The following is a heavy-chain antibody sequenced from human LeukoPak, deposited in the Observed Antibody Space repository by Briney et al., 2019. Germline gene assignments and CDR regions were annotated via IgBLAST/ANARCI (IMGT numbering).Heavy chain of an antibody. CDR2: ISSSGSSI. CDR3: ARVYGGNSGVLGY. V-gene: IGHV3-48*03. CDR1: GFTFSSYE. D-gene: IGHD4-23*01. Sequence: PGGSLRLSCAASGFTFSSYEMNWARQAPGKGLEWVSYISSSGSSIFYADSVKGRFTISRDNAKNSLYLQMNSLRAEDTAVYYCARVYGGNSGVLGYWGQGTLVTVSS. J-gene: IGHJ4*02.